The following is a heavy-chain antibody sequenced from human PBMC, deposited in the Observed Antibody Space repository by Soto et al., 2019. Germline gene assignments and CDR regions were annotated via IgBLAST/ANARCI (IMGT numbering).Heavy chain of an antibody. CDR3: ARRYCSSTSCLIDY. CDR2: ISSSGSTI. Sequence: GGSLRLSCAASGFTFSSYEMNWVRQAPGKGLEGISYISSSGSTIYYADSVKGRFTISRDNAKNSLYLQMNSLRDEDTAVYYCARRYCSSTSCLIDYWGQGTLVTVSS. V-gene: IGHV3-48*03. J-gene: IGHJ4*02. CDR1: GFTFSSYE. D-gene: IGHD2-2*01.